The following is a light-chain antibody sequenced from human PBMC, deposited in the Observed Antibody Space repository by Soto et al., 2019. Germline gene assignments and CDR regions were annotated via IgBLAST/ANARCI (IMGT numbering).Light chain of an antibody. CDR3: QQYNNWWT. Sequence: EIVMTQSPATLPVSPGARATLSCRASQSVSSNLAWYQQKPGQAPRLLIYGASTRATGIPARFSGSGSGTEFTLTISSLQSEDFAVYYCQQYNNWWTFGQGTKVDIK. J-gene: IGKJ1*01. CDR1: QSVSSN. V-gene: IGKV3-15*01. CDR2: GAS.